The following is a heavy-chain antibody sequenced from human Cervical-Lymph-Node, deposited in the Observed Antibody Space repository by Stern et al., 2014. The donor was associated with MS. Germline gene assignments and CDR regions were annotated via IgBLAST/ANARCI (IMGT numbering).Heavy chain of an antibody. Sequence: QITLKESGPTLVKPTQTLTLTCTVSGFSLSTDGLGVGWIRQPPGKAPEWLALIYWDGNDRYSPSLKSRLTITKDTSTNQVVLTMTNMDPVDTATYYCAHRAGNMVRGVTFFDYWGPGTLVTVSS. CDR3: AHRAGNMVRGVTFFDY. J-gene: IGHJ4*02. CDR2: IYWDGND. D-gene: IGHD3-10*01. V-gene: IGHV2-5*02. CDR1: GFSLSTDGLG.